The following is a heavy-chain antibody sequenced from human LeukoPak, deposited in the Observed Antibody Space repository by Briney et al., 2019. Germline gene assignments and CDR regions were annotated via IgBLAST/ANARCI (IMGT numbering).Heavy chain of an antibody. J-gene: IGHJ4*02. CDR2: LSASGSAT. Sequence: GGCLRLSCAASGCILGSANAMTWVRQAPGKGLEWVSLLSASGSATYYADSVRGRFAISRDISKNTLFLQMSSLSTEDTAVYYCAKGTLFGVVTSFGFWGQGTLVTVAS. CDR1: GCILGSANA. CDR3: AKGTLFGVVTSFGF. V-gene: IGHV3-23*01. D-gene: IGHD3-3*01.